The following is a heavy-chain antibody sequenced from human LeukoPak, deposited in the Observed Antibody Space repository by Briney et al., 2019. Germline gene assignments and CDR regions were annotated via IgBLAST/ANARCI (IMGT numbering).Heavy chain of an antibody. CDR3: AREKKVIAAAGTLDY. V-gene: IGHV1-2*02. CDR2: INPNSGGT. J-gene: IGHJ4*02. CDR1: GYTFTGYY. Sequence: GASVKVSCKASGYTFTGYYMHWVRQAPGQGLEWMGWINPNSGGTNYAQKFQGRVTMTRDTSISTAYVELSRLRSDDTAVYYCAREKKVIAAAGTLDYWGQGTLVTVSS. D-gene: IGHD6-13*01.